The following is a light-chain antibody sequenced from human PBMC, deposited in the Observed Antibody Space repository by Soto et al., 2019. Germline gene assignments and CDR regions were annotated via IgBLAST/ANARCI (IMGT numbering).Light chain of an antibody. J-gene: IGLJ2*01. V-gene: IGLV4-69*01. CDR3: QTWDTGTVV. CDR2: LNSDGSH. Sequence: QLVLTQSPSASASLGASVKLTCTLSSGYSSYAIAWHQQQPEKGPRYLMKLNSDGSHSKGDGIPDRLSGSSSGAERYLTISSLQSEDEADYYCQTWDTGTVVFGGGTQLTVL. CDR1: SGYSSYA.